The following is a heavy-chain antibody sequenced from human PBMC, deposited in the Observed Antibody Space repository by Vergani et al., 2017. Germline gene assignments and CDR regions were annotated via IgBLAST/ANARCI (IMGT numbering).Heavy chain of an antibody. Sequence: QVHLQQRGAGVLKPSETLSLTCGVIGGSLSGYFWRWICQSPGRGLEWIGEVTAIGSAKYSPSATSRVTISVDKSRGEFTLQLTSVTAAVLALYFCASIXRAPTRRNAPPDYWRQGILVTVSS. J-gene: IGHJ4*02. D-gene: IGHD2-8*01. CDR3: ASIXRAPTRRNAPPDY. CDR1: GGSLSGYF. V-gene: IGHV4-34*02. CDR2: VTAIGSA.